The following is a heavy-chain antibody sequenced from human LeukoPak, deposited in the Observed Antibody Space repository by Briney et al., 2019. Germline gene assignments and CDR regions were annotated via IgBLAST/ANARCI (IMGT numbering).Heavy chain of an antibody. CDR2: INHSGST. CDR1: GGSFSGYY. CDR3: ARARGAIAVAGTGGNYYYYGMDV. D-gene: IGHD6-19*01. J-gene: IGHJ6*02. Sequence: SETLSLTCAVYGGSFSGYYWSWIRQPPGKGLEWIGEINHSGSTNYNPSLKSRVTISVDTSKNQFSLKLSSVTAADTAVYYCARARGAIAVAGTGGNYYYYGMDVWGQGTTVTVSS. V-gene: IGHV4-34*01.